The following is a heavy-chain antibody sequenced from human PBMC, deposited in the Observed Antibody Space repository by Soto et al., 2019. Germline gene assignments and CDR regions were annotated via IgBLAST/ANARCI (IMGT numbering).Heavy chain of an antibody. J-gene: IGHJ4*02. CDR3: ASSFVLISPDDYYFDY. Sequence: QVQLVQSGAEVKKPGASVKVSCKASGYTFTSYGISWVRQAPGQGLEWMGWISAYNGNTNYAQKLQGRVTMTTDTSTSTAYMELRSLRSGDTAVYYCASSFVLISPDDYYFDYWGQGTLVTVSS. V-gene: IGHV1-18*04. CDR1: GYTFTSYG. D-gene: IGHD2-21*02. CDR2: ISAYNGNT.